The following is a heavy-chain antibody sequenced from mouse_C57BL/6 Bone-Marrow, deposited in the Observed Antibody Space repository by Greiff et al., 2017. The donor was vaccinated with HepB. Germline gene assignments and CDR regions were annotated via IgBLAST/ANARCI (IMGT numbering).Heavy chain of an antibody. CDR3: AGPL. CDR1: GYTFTDYY. V-gene: IGHV1-19*01. Sequence: VQLKESGPVLVKPGASVKMSCKASGYTFTDYYMNWVKQSPGKSLEWIGVINPYNGGTSYNQKFKGKATLTVDKSSSTAYMELNSLTSEDSAVYYCAGPLWGQGTTLTVSS. CDR2: INPYNGGT. J-gene: IGHJ2*01.